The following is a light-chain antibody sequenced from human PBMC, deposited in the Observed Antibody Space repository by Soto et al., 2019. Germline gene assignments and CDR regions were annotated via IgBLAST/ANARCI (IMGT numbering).Light chain of an antibody. CDR1: SGHSSYI. CDR2: LEGSGSY. Sequence: QLVLTQSSSASASLGSSVKLTCTLSSGHSSYIIAWHQQQPGKAPRYLMKLEGSGSYNKGSGVPDRFSGSSSGADRYLTIYNLQFEDEADYYCETWDSNTWVFGGGTQLTVL. J-gene: IGLJ3*02. CDR3: ETWDSNTWV. V-gene: IGLV4-60*02.